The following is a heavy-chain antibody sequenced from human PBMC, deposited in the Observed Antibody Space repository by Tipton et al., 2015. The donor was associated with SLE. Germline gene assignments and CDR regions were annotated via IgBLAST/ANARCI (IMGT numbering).Heavy chain of an antibody. CDR3: ARESPPVDV. CDR2: IYTSGST. Sequence: TLSLTCTVSGGSISSHYWSWIRQPPGKGLEWIGYIYTSGSTNDNPSLKSRVTISVDTSKNQLSLKLSSVTAADTAVYYCARESPPVDVWGKGTTVTVSS. V-gene: IGHV4-4*08. CDR1: GGSISSHY. J-gene: IGHJ6*04.